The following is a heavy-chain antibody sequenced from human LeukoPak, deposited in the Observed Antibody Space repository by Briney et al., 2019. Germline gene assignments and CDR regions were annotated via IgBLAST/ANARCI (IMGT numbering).Heavy chain of an antibody. Sequence: SETLSLTCTVSGGSISSYYWSWIRQPPGKGLEWIGYIYYSGSTNYNPSLKSRVTISVDTSKNQFSLKLSSVTAADTAVYYCARAAYSSSCQYDYWGQGTLVTVSS. D-gene: IGHD6-13*01. V-gene: IGHV4-59*01. CDR2: IYYSGST. J-gene: IGHJ4*02. CDR1: GGSISSYY. CDR3: ARAAYSSSCQYDY.